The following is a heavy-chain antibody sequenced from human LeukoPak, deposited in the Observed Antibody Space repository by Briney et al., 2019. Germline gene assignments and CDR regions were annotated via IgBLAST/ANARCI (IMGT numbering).Heavy chain of an antibody. J-gene: IGHJ4*02. CDR3: AGTDVQVWL. Sequence: PSETLSLTCTVSGGSINDYYWSWLRQPPGKGLEWVGYIYFSGSTNYNPSLKSRVTISIDTSKRYFSLRLTTVAASDTAIYYCAGTDVQVWLWGQGTLVTVSS. CDR1: GGSINDYY. CDR2: IYFSGST. D-gene: IGHD5-12*01. V-gene: IGHV4-4*08.